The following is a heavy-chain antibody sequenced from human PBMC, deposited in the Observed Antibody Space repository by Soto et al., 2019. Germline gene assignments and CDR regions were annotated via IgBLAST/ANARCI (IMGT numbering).Heavy chain of an antibody. CDR1: GGSISSSSYY. D-gene: IGHD3-22*01. CDR2: IYYSGST. CDR3: ASLSTMLVEA. Sequence: SETLSLTCTVSGGSISSSSYYWGWIRQPPGKGLEWIGSIYYSGSTYYNPSLKSRVTISVDTSKNQFSLKLSSVTAADTAVYYCASLSTMLVEAWGQGTLVTVSS. J-gene: IGHJ5*02. V-gene: IGHV4-39*01.